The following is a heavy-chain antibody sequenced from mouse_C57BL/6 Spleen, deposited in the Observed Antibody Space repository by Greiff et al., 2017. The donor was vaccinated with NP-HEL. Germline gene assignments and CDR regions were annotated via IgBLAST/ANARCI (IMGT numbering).Heavy chain of an antibody. D-gene: IGHD1-1*01. CDR3: ARVTVVAHFDY. Sequence: QVQLQQPGAELVMPGASVKLSCKASGYTFTSYWLHWVKQRPGQGLEWIGEIDPADSYTNYNQKVKGKSTLTGDKSPSTAYMQLSSMTSEDSAVYYCARVTVVAHFDYWGQGTTLTVSS. CDR2: IDPADSYT. CDR1: GYTFTSYW. V-gene: IGHV1-69*01. J-gene: IGHJ2*01.